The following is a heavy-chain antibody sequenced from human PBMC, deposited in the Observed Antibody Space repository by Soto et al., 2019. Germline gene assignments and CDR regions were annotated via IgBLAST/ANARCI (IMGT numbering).Heavy chain of an antibody. CDR1: GFTFSSYA. D-gene: IGHD6-13*01. V-gene: IGHV3-23*01. CDR3: AKGDVEAAALDGYFDY. J-gene: IGHJ4*02. CDR2: ISGSGGST. Sequence: GGSLRLSCAASGFTFSSYAMSWVRQAPGKGLEWVSAISGSGGSTYYADSVKGRFTISRDNSKNTLYLQMNSLRAEDTAVYYCAKGDVEAAALDGYFDYWGQGTLVTVSS.